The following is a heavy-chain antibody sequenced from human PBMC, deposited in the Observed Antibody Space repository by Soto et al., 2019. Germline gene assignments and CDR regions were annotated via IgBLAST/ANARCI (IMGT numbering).Heavy chain of an antibody. J-gene: IGHJ4*02. CDR3: AKDALLSSSALNYFDY. CDR2: ISYDGSNK. V-gene: IGHV3-30*18. Sequence: GGSLRLSCAASGFTFSSYGMHWVRQAPGKGLEWVAVISYDGSNKYYADSVKGRFTISRDNSKNTLYLQMNSLRAEDTAVYYCAKDALLSSSALNYFDYWGQGTLVTVSS. CDR1: GFTFSSYG. D-gene: IGHD6-6*01.